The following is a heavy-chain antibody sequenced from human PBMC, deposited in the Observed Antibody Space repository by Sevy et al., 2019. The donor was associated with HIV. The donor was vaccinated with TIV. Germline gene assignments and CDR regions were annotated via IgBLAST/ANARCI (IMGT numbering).Heavy chain of an antibody. Sequence: ASVKVSCKVSGSTLSALTMHWVRQAPGKGLEWMGHFDPEDGETSYAQKFQGRVIVTEDTSTDTAYVDLSNLRSEDTAVYYCASAREYYSDNSGYLDYWGQGTLVTVSS. CDR1: GSTLSALT. D-gene: IGHD3-22*01. J-gene: IGHJ4*02. CDR3: ASAREYYSDNSGYLDY. V-gene: IGHV1-24*01. CDR2: FDPEDGET.